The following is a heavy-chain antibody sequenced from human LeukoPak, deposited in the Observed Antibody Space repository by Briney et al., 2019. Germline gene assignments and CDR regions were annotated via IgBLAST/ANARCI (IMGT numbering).Heavy chain of an antibody. CDR2: ISSSSSTI. Sequence: PGGSLRLSCAASEFSVGSNYMNWVRQAPGKGLEWVSYISSSSSTIYYADSVKGRFTISRDNAKNSLYLQMNSLRAEDTAVYYCASGVGGSYYDYWGQGTLVTVSS. V-gene: IGHV3-48*01. J-gene: IGHJ4*02. CDR3: ASGVGGSYYDY. D-gene: IGHD1-26*01. CDR1: EFSVGSNY.